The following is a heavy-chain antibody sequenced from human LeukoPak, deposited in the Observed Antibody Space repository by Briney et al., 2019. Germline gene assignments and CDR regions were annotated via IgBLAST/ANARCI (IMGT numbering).Heavy chain of an antibody. V-gene: IGHV3-30*02. CDR3: ARNYYDSSGLDAFDI. CDR1: GFTFSSYG. D-gene: IGHD3-22*01. Sequence: GGSLRLSCAASGFTFSSYGMHWVRQAPGKGLEWVAFIRYDGSNKYYADSVKGRFTISRDNAKNSLYLQMNSLRAEDTAVYYCARNYYDSSGLDAFDIWGQGTMVTVSS. J-gene: IGHJ3*02. CDR2: IRYDGSNK.